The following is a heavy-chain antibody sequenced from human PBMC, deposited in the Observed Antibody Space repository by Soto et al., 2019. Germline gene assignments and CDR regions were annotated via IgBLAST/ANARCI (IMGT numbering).Heavy chain of an antibody. V-gene: IGHV3-30-3*01. Sequence: PGGSLRRSCAGSGFTFSSYAMHWLRQAPGQGLEWVAVISYDGSNKYYADSVKGRFTISRDNSKNTLYLQMNSLRAEDTAVYYCARDYYRFNSGYGFSMDVWGQGTTVTVS. CDR1: GFTFSSYA. CDR2: ISYDGSNK. J-gene: IGHJ6*02. D-gene: IGHD5-12*01. CDR3: ARDYYRFNSGYGFSMDV.